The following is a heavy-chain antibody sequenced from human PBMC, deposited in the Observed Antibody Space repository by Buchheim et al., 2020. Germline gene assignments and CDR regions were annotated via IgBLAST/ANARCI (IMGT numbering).Heavy chain of an antibody. CDR2: IYYSGST. V-gene: IGHV4-39*01. CDR3: ARLIFGVVTNFDY. D-gene: IGHD3-3*01. Sequence: QLQLQESGPGLVKPSETLSLTCTVSGGSISSSSYYWGWIRQPPGKGLEWIGSIYYSGSTYYNPSLKSRVTISVDTSKNQFPLKLSSVTAADTAVYYCARLIFGVVTNFDYWGQGTL. J-gene: IGHJ4*02. CDR1: GGSISSSSYY.